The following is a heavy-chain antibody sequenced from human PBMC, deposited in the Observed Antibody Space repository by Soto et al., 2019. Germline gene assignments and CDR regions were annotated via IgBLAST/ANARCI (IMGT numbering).Heavy chain of an antibody. V-gene: IGHV3-30*18. Sequence: QVQLVESGGGVVLPGRSLRLSCAASGFTFSSFGVHWVRQPPGKGLEWVAVISYDGSETDYADSVKGRFTISRDNSQNTVFLEMGSLRPEDTAVYYCANDPSTNWFGHLRDWGQGTQVTVSS. J-gene: IGHJ4*02. D-gene: IGHD3-10*01. CDR3: ANDPSTNWFGHLRD. CDR2: ISYDGSET. CDR1: GFTFSSFG.